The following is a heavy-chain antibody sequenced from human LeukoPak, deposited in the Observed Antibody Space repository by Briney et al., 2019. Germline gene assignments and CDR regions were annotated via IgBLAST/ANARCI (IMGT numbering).Heavy chain of an antibody. CDR2: ISYDGSNK. Sequence: PGGSLRLSCAASGFTFSSYAMHWVRQAPGKGLEWVAVISYDGSNKYYADSVKGRFTISRDNSKNTLYLQMNSLRAEDTAVYYCAKDSGGYSGFGSFDYWGQGTLVTVSS. CDR3: AKDSGGYSGFGSFDY. J-gene: IGHJ4*02. D-gene: IGHD5-12*01. V-gene: IGHV3-30*04. CDR1: GFTFSSYA.